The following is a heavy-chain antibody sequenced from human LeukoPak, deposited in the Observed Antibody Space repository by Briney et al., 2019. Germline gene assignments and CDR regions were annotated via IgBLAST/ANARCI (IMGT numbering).Heavy chain of an antibody. CDR1: GGSISTYY. J-gene: IGHJ6*02. Sequence: SETLSLTCTVSGGSISTYYWSWVRQPPGKTLEWIGNIYYSGSTNYNPSLKSRVTISEDTSKTQFSLKLSSLTAADTAVYYCARVPPRGGMDVWGQGTTVTVSS. V-gene: IGHV4-59*01. CDR2: IYYSGST. D-gene: IGHD3-10*01. CDR3: ARVPPRGGMDV.